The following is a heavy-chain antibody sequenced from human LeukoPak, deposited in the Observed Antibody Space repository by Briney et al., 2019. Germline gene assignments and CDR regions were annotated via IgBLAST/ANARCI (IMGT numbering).Heavy chain of an antibody. CDR2: IKIEGSEK. CDR1: GFTFSSYW. J-gene: IGHJ4*02. D-gene: IGHD5-18*01. V-gene: IGHV3-7*01. CDR3: ARHLSGITGYTYGRGIDY. Sequence: GGSLRLSCAAAGFTFSSYWMSWVRQAPGKGLEWVANIKIEGSEKYYVDSVKGRFTISRDNAKKSLYLQMNSLRAEDTAVYYCARHLSGITGYTYGRGIDYWGQGTLLTVSS.